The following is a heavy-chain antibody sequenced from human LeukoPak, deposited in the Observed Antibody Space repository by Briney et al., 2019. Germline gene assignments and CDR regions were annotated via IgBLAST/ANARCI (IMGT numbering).Heavy chain of an antibody. D-gene: IGHD3-22*01. V-gene: IGHV4-59*01. CDR2: IYYSGST. Sequence: PSETLSLTCTVSGGSISSYYWSWIRQPPGKGLEWIGYIYYSGSTNYNPSLKSRVTISVDTSKNQFSLKLSSVTAADTAVYYCAKRTLYDSSVNRVFDIWGQGKMVTVSS. CDR1: GGSISSYY. J-gene: IGHJ3*02. CDR3: AKRTLYDSSVNRVFDI.